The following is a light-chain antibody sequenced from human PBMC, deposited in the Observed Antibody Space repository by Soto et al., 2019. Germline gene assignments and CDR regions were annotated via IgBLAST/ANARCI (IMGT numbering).Light chain of an antibody. Sequence: QSVLTQPPSVSGAPGQRGTISCAWRSSSIGAVYDVHWYQQLPGAAPKLLIYANSNRPSGVPDRFSGSKSGTSASLAITGLQAEDEADYYCQSYDSSLYGYVFGSGTKVAVL. CDR1: SSSIGAVYD. CDR3: QSYDSSLYGYV. CDR2: ANS. V-gene: IGLV1-40*01. J-gene: IGLJ1*01.